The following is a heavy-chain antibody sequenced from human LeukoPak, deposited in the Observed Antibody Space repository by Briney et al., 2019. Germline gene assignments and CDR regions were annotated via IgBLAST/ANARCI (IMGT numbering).Heavy chain of an antibody. V-gene: IGHV4-59*01. D-gene: IGHD3-10*01. CDR3: ARDRGMTIFDY. Sequence: PSETLSLTCTVSGGSISSYYWSWIRQPPGKGLEWIGYIYYSGSTNYNPSLKGRVTISVDTSKNQFSLKLSSVTAADTAVYYCARDRGMTIFDYWGQGTLVTVSS. CDR1: GGSISSYY. CDR2: IYYSGST. J-gene: IGHJ4*02.